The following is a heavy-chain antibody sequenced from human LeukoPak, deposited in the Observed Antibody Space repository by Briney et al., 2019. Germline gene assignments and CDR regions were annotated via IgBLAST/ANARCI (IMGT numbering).Heavy chain of an antibody. CDR1: GITLSNYG. J-gene: IGHJ4*02. CDR3: AQRGVVIRVILVGFHKEAYYFDS. V-gene: IGHV3-23*01. D-gene: IGHD3-22*01. CDR2: IGGSGGRT. Sequence: GGSLRLSYAVSGITLSNYGMSWVRQAPGKGLEWVAGIGGSGGRTNYADSVKGRFTISRDNSKNTLYLQMNSLRAEDTAVSFCAQRGVVIRVILVGFHKEAYYFDSWGQGALVIVSS.